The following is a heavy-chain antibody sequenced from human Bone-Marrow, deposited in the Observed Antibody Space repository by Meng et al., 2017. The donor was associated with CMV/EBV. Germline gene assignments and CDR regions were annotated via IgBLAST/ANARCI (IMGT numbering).Heavy chain of an antibody. CDR2: ISSSGSTM. J-gene: IGHJ6*02. CDR3: ASSHMDV. CDR1: GFTFSSYE. Sequence: GGSLRLSCAASGFTFSSYEMNWVRQAPGKGLEWVSYISSSGSTMYYAASVKGRFTISRDNAKNSLYLQMNSLRAEDTAVYYCASSHMDVWGQGTTVTVSS. V-gene: IGHV3-48*03.